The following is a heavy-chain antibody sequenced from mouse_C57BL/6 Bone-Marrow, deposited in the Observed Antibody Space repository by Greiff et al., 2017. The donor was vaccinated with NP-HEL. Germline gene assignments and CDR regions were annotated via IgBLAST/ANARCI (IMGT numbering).Heavy chain of an antibody. D-gene: IGHD1-1*01. Sequence: VKLMESGPGLVQPSQSLSITCTVSGFSLTSYGVHWVRQSPGKGLEWLGVIWSGGSTAYNAAFISRLSISKDNSKSQVFFKMNSLQADDTAIYYCARSDTTVVFDVWGTGTTVTVSS. CDR1: GFSLTSYG. V-gene: IGHV2-2*01. CDR2: IWSGGST. CDR3: ARSDTTVVFDV. J-gene: IGHJ1*03.